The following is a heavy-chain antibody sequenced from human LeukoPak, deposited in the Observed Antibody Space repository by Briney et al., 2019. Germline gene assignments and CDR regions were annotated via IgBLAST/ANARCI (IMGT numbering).Heavy chain of an antibody. CDR3: ARDFGDPIDY. D-gene: IGHD3-10*01. V-gene: IGHV3-48*01. CDR2: ISSSSSTI. Sequence: PGRPLRLSCAASGFTFSSYSMNWVRQAPGKGLEWVSYISSSSSTIYYADSVKGRFTISRDNPKNTLYLQMNSLRAEDTAVYYCARDFGDPIDYWGQGTLVSVSS. J-gene: IGHJ4*02. CDR1: GFTFSSYS.